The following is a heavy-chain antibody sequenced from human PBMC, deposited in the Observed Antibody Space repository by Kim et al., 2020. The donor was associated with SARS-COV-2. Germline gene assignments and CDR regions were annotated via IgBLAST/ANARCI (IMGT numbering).Heavy chain of an antibody. CDR1: GYTFTSYD. CDR2: MNPNSGNT. D-gene: IGHD3-22*01. Sequence: ASVKVSCKASGYTFTSYDINWVRQATGQGLEWMGWMNPNSGNTGYAQKFQGRVTMIRNTPISTAYMELSSLRSEDTSVYYCASPSDSSGYELDYWGQGTLVTVSS. CDR3: ASPSDSSGYELDY. J-gene: IGHJ4*02. V-gene: IGHV1-8*01.